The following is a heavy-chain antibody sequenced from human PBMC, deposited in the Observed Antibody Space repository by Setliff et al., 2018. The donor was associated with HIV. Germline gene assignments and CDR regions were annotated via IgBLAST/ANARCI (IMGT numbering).Heavy chain of an antibody. CDR2: IYTSGST. D-gene: IGHD2-2*01. J-gene: IGHJ4*02. V-gene: IGHV4-61*02. CDR3: ARSLIVPAALGDYFDY. CDR1: GGSISSGSYY. Sequence: PSETLSLTCTVSGGSISSGSYYWTWIRQPAGKGLEWIGRIYTSGSTNYNPSLKSRVTMSVDTSKNQFSLKLSSVTAADTAVYYCARSLIVPAALGDYFDYWGQGTLVTVSS.